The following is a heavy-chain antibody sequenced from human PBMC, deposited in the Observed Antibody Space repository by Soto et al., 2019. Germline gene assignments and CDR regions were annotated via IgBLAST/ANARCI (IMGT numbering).Heavy chain of an antibody. CDR3: SASFDRSLDY. CDR2: IRIKAYSYAT. CDR1: GFSLSEAT. J-gene: IGHJ4*02. Sequence: GGSLRLSCAASGFSLSEATIHWVRQASGKGLEWVGRIRIKAYSYATAYAASVKGRFTISRDDLKKTTYLQINSLKIEDTAVYYCSASFDRSLDYWGQGTLVTVSS. D-gene: IGHD3-9*01. V-gene: IGHV3-73*01.